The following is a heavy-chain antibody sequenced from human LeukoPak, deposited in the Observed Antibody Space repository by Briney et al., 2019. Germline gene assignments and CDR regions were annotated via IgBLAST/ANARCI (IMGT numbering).Heavy chain of an antibody. CDR3: ARDGIDTAMDVEVGYYYYMDV. Sequence: GGSLRLSCAASGFTFSSYWMSWVRQAPGKGLEWVSGINWNGGSTGYADSVKGRFTISRDNAKNSLYLQMNSLRAEDTALYYCARDGIDTAMDVEVGYYYYMDVWGKGTTVTVSS. CDR1: GFTFSSYW. D-gene: IGHD5-18*01. CDR2: INWNGGST. V-gene: IGHV3-20*04. J-gene: IGHJ6*03.